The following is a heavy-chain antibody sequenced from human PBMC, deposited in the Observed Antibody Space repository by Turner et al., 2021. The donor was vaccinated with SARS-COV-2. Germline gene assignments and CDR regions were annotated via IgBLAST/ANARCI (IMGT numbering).Heavy chain of an antibody. D-gene: IGHD6-13*01. Sequence: EVQRLESGGGLVQPGRSLRLSCAASGFSFSRYVMSWVRQAPGKGLEWVSAISGSGDNTYYADSVKGRFTISRDNSKNTLYLQMNSLRDDDTAVYYCVRDETQSSSLDNWGQGTLVTVSS. CDR3: VRDETQSSSLDN. CDR2: ISGSGDNT. J-gene: IGHJ4*02. V-gene: IGHV3-23*01. CDR1: GFSFSRYV.